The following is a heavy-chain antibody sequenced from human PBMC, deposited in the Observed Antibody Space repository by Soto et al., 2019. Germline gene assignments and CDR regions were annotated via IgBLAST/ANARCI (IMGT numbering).Heavy chain of an antibody. CDR2: INHSGST. V-gene: IGHV4-34*01. D-gene: IGHD6-6*01. CDR3: ARGINFGEKSIAARPYLQYYYYYYMDV. J-gene: IGHJ6*03. CDR1: GGSFSGYY. Sequence: QVQLQQWGAGLLKPSETLSLTCAVYGGSFSGYYWSWIRQPPGKGLEWIGEINHSGSTNYNPSLKSRVTISVDTSKNQFSLKLSSVTAADTAVYYCARGINFGEKSIAARPYLQYYYYYYMDVWGKGTTVTVSS.